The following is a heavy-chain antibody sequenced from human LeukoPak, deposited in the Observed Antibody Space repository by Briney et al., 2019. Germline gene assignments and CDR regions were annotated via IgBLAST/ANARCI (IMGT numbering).Heavy chain of an antibody. CDR1: GYTFTSYA. CDR2: INAGNGNT. V-gene: IGHV1-3*01. Sequence: ASVKVSCKASGYTFTSYAMHWVRQAPGQRLEWMGWINAGNGNTKYSQKFHGRVTITRDTSASTAYMELSSLRSEDTAVYYCARDYSTAVAGLDYWGQGTLVTVSS. D-gene: IGHD6-19*01. J-gene: IGHJ4*02. CDR3: ARDYSTAVAGLDY.